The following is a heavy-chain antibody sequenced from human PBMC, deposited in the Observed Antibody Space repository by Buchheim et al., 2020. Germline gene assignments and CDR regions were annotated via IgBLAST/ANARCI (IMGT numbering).Heavy chain of an antibody. J-gene: IGHJ4*02. CDR2: ITSGGGTI. Sequence: EVRLVESGGDLVQPGGSLRLSCAASGFIFSSFEMSWVRQAPGKGLEWVSYITSGGGTIYYADSVEGRFTISRDNAKNSLFLQMNSLRAEDTAVYYCAKDFVGAEDNWGQGIL. V-gene: IGHV3-48*03. CDR1: GFIFSSFE. CDR3: AKDFVGAEDN. D-gene: IGHD4/OR15-4a*01.